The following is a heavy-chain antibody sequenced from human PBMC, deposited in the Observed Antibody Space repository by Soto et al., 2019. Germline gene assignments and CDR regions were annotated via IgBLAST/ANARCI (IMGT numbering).Heavy chain of an antibody. V-gene: IGHV4-59*01. CDR1: GGSISGSF. J-gene: IGHJ5*02. CDR2: IYYTGST. Sequence: QVQLQESGPGLVKPSETLSLTCTVSGGSISGSFWSWIRQSPGKGLEFIGYIYYTGSTNSNPSLIGRASISVDTSKNQISLKLWSVTAADTAVYYCAREVTNYDVLTGYYSGAIFDPWGQGTLVTVSS. CDR3: AREVTNYDVLTGYYSGAIFDP. D-gene: IGHD3-9*01.